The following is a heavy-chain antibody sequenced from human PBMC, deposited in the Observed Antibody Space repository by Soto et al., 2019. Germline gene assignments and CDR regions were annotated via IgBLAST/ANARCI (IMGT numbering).Heavy chain of an antibody. CDR3: ARRGSGSYCGD. J-gene: IGHJ4*02. CDR2: ISGSGGST. CDR1: GFTFSSYA. V-gene: IGHV3-23*01. D-gene: IGHD1-26*01. Sequence: EVQLLESGGGLVQPGGSLRLSCAASGFTFSSYAMRWVRQAPVKGLEWVSAISGSGGSTYYADSVKGRFTISRDNSKNTLYLKMNGLRAEDMGVYYWARRGSGSYCGDWGQGTLVTVSS.